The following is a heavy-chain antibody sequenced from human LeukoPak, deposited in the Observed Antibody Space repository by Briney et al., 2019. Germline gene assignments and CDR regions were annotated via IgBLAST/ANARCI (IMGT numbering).Heavy chain of an antibody. D-gene: IGHD1-26*01. Sequence: GASVKVSCKTSGYTFTRYGISWVRQAPGQGLEWMAWISGYNGDTNCVQKFRDRVTMTIDTPTSTAYLELTSLRSDDTAVYYCARDWGAPHTLNFDSWGQGTLVTVSS. V-gene: IGHV1-18*01. CDR2: ISGYNGDT. CDR1: GYTFTRYG. J-gene: IGHJ4*02. CDR3: ARDWGAPHTLNFDS.